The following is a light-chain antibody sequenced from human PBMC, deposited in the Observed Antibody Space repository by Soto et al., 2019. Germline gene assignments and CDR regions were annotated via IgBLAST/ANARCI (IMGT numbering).Light chain of an antibody. CDR3: QQHHSSPRT. J-gene: IGKJ1*01. CDR2: RTS. V-gene: IGKV3-11*01. Sequence: EIVLTQSPATLSSFPGDRVTLSCRASQYINTRLAWYQQRPGQAPRLLIYRTSIRATGIPARFSASGSGTDFTLTISGVEPEDFAVYYCQQHHSSPRTFGQGTKVDIK. CDR1: QYINTR.